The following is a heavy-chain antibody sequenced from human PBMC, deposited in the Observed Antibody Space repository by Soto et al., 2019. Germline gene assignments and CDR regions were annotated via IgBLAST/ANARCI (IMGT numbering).Heavy chain of an antibody. CDR3: ARSIVVVTAADY. CDR2: INAGNGNT. D-gene: IGHD2-21*02. V-gene: IGHV1-3*01. Sequence: QVQLVQSGAEVKKPGASVKVSCKPSGYTFTSYAMHWVRQAPGQRLEWMGWINAGNGNTKYSQKFQGRVTITRDTSASTAYMELSSLRSEDTAVYYCARSIVVVTAADYWGQGTLVTVSS. J-gene: IGHJ4*02. CDR1: GYTFTSYA.